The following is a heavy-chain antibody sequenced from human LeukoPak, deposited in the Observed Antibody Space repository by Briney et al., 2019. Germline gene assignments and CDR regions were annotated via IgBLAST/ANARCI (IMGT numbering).Heavy chain of an antibody. Sequence: GASVKVSCKASGYTFTSNPMYWVRQAPGQRLEWMGWINAGNGNTKYSQKFQGRVTITRDTSATTAYMELSSLRSEDTAVYYCAREIITGTRTFDYWGQGTLVTVSS. CDR3: AREIITGTRTFDY. CDR1: GYTFTSNP. V-gene: IGHV1-3*01. J-gene: IGHJ4*02. CDR2: INAGNGNT. D-gene: IGHD1-20*01.